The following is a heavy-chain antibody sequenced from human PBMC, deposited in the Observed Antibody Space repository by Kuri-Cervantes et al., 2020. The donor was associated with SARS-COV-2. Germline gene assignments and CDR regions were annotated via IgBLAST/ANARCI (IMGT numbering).Heavy chain of an antibody. D-gene: IGHD6-13*01. V-gene: IGHV1-69*10. Sequence: SVKVSCKASGGTFSSYAISWVRQAPGQGLEWMGGIIPILGIANYAQKFQGRVTITADKSTSTAYMELSSLRSEDTAVYYCARDEIAAAGTYYYYYGMDVWGQGTTVTGSS. CDR1: GGTFSSYA. CDR3: ARDEIAAAGTYYYYYGMDV. J-gene: IGHJ6*01. CDR2: IIPILGIA.